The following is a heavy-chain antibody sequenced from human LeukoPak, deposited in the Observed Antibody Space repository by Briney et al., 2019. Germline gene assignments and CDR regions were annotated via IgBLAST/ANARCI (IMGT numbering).Heavy chain of an antibody. CDR3: TTCGYDRCGAFDI. D-gene: IGHD5-12*01. CDR1: EFPFTRAW. J-gene: IGHJ3*02. CDR2: IKSKADGGTT. Sequence: GGSLRLSCAVSEFPFTRAWMTWVRQAPGKALEWVGRIKSKADGGTTDYAAPVKGRFSISRDDSKNTLYLQMNSLETEDTAMYYCTTCGYDRCGAFDIWGQGTVVTVSS. V-gene: IGHV3-15*01.